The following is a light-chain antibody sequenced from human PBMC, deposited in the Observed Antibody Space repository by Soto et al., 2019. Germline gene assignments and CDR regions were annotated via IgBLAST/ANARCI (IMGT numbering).Light chain of an antibody. CDR2: AAS. Sequence: DIQMTQFPSSLSASVGDRVTITCRASQGIRTDLGWYQQKPGKAPKRLIYAASSLQSGVPSRFSGSGSGTEFTLAISSLQPEDSATLYCRQHSTYPLTFGQGTKVEIK. J-gene: IGKJ1*01. CDR1: QGIRTD. V-gene: IGKV1-17*01. CDR3: RQHSTYPLT.